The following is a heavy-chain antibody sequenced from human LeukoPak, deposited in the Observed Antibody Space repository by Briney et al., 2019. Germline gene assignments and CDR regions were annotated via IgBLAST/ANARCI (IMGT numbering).Heavy chain of an antibody. D-gene: IGHD3-10*01. J-gene: IGHJ4*02. Sequence: GASVKVSCKASGYTFSSNAIVWVRQATGQSLEWMGWIHGGSGHTEYSQTFRGRVTLTRETSATTVYMDLSSLKSEDTALYFCARGNYGYLDSWGQGTLVTVSS. V-gene: IGHV1-3*01. CDR1: GYTFSSNA. CDR2: IHGGSGHT. CDR3: ARGNYGYLDS.